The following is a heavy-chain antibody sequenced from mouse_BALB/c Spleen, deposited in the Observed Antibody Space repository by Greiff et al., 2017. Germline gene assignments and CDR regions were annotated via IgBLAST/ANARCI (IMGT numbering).Heavy chain of an antibody. V-gene: IGHV1-12*01. J-gene: IGHJ2*01. CDR2: IYPGNGDT. CDR3: ARGYGNYLDY. D-gene: IGHD2-1*01. Sequence: SGAELVKPGASVKMSCKASGYTFTSYNMHWVKQTPGQGLEWIGAIYPGNGDTSYNQKFKGKATLTADKSSSTAYMQLSSLTSEDSAVYYCARGYGNYLDYWGQGTTLTVSS. CDR1: GYTFTSYN.